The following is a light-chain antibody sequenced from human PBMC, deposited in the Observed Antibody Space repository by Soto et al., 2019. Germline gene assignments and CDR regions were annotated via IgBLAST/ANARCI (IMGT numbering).Light chain of an antibody. CDR2: EVD. CDR1: SSDVGGYNY. V-gene: IGLV2-8*01. CDR3: SSYTSSSSRV. Sequence: QSALTQPPSASGSPGQSVTISCTGTSSDVGGYNYVSWYQHHPGKAPKLIIYEVDERPSGVPDRFSGSKSGNTASLTVSGLQAEDEADYYCSSYTSSSSRVFGGGTKLTVL. J-gene: IGLJ3*02.